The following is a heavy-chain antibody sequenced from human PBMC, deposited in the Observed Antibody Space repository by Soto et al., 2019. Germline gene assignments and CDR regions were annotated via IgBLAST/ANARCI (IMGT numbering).Heavy chain of an antibody. CDR1: GFTFSSYG. CDR2: ISYDGSNK. D-gene: IGHD3-10*01. Sequence: QVQLVESGGGVVQPGRSLRLSCAASGFTFSSYGMHWVRQAPGKGLEWVAVISYDGSNKYYADSVKGRFTISRDNSKNTLYLQMNSLRAEDTAVYYCAKDRVGDVWGQGTTVTVSS. CDR3: AKDRVGDV. J-gene: IGHJ6*02. V-gene: IGHV3-30*18.